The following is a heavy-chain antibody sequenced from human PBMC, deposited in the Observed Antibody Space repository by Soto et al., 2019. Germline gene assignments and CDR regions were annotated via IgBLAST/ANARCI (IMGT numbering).Heavy chain of an antibody. CDR2: ISSSSSYI. Sequence: GGSLRLSCAASGFTFSSYSMNWVRQAPGKGLEWVSSISSSSSYIYYADSVKGRFTISRDNAKNSLYLQMNSLRAEDTAVYYCARWHDFWSGYDPAAYYYYGMDVWGQGTTVTVSS. CDR3: ARWHDFWSGYDPAAYYYYGMDV. J-gene: IGHJ6*02. D-gene: IGHD3-3*01. CDR1: GFTFSSYS. V-gene: IGHV3-21*01.